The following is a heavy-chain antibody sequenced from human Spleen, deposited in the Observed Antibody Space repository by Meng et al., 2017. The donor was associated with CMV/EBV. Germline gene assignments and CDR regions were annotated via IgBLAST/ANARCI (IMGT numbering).Heavy chain of an antibody. J-gene: IGHJ6*02. CDR3: GRDMGV. Sequence: GEPLKISCAASGCSVSNYYMSWVRQAPGKALEWVANINQDGSQRNYVDSVKGRVTISRDNAKNSMNLQMNSLRVEDTAVYYCGRDMGVWGHGTTVTVSS. V-gene: IGHV3-7*01. CDR2: INQDGSQR. CDR1: GCSVSNYY.